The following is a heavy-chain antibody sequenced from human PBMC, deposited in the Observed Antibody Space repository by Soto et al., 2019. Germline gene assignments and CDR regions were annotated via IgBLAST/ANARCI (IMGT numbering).Heavy chain of an antibody. CDR2: LSSDDKT. J-gene: IGHJ4*02. D-gene: IGHD3-3*01. CDR1: GFIVSGIF. CDR3: ARDIFGGSYDFWH. V-gene: IGHV3-66*01. Sequence: EVRLVESGGGLVQPGGSLRLSCAASGFIVSGIFMTWVRQVPGKGPEWVSTLSSDDKTYYADSVRGRFTISRDSSKNTLILQMNTLRAEETAVYHCARDIFGGSYDFWHGGQGTLVTVSS.